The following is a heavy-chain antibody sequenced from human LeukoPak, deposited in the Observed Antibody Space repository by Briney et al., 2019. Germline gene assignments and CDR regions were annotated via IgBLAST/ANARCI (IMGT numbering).Heavy chain of an antibody. Sequence: SVKVSCKASGCTFSSYAISWVRQAPGQGLEWMGGIIPIFGTANYAQKFQGRVTITADESTSTAYMELSSLRSEDTAVYYCARAGDMITFGDPYNWFDPWGQGTLVTVSS. V-gene: IGHV1-69*13. CDR1: GCTFSSYA. J-gene: IGHJ5*02. CDR2: IIPIFGTA. CDR3: ARAGDMITFGDPYNWFDP. D-gene: IGHD3-16*01.